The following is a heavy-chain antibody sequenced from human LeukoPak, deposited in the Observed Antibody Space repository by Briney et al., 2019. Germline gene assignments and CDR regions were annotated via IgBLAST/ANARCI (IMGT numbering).Heavy chain of an antibody. CDR2: VSWNRGSI. V-gene: IGHV3-9*01. CDR3: AKGAAARTDDAFDI. CDR1: GFTFDDYA. D-gene: IGHD6-13*01. J-gene: IGHJ3*02. Sequence: PGGSLRLSCAASGFTFDDYAMHCVRQAPGKCLEWVSGVSWNRGSIGYADSVKGRFTISRDNAKNSLYLLMNSLRAEDTALYSCAKGAAARTDDAFDIWGQGTMVTVSS.